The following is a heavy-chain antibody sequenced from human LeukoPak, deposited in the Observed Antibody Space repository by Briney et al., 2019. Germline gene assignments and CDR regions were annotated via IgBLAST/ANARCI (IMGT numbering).Heavy chain of an antibody. V-gene: IGHV3-21*01. J-gene: IGHJ5*02. Sequence: NPGRSLRLSCAASGFTFSSYSMSWVRQAPGKGLEWVSSISSSSSYIYYADSVKGRFTISRDNAKNSLYLQMNSLRAEDTAVYYCARSYDSSGYDWFDPWGQGTLVTVSS. CDR3: ARSYDSSGYDWFDP. D-gene: IGHD3-22*01. CDR2: ISSSSSYI. CDR1: GFTFSSYS.